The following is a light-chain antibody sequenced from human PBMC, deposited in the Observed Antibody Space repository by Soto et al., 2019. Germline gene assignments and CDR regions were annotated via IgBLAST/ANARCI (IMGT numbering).Light chain of an antibody. CDR1: QTISSW. CDR3: QQYNNSPYT. V-gene: IGKV1-5*03. CDR2: KAS. J-gene: IGKJ2*01. Sequence: DIQMTQSPSTLSGSVGDRVTITCRASQTISSWLAWYQQKPGKAPKLLIYKASTLERGVPSRFSGSGSGTEFTLTISSLQPDDFATYYCQQYNNSPYTFGQGTKLEIK.